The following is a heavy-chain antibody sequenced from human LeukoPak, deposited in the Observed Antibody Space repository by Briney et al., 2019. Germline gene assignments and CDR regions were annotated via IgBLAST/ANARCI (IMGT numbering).Heavy chain of an antibody. Sequence: GGSLRLSCVASGFTFSRYWMSWVRQAPGKGLEWVAKIKQDGSGEYYLDSVKGRFTISRDNAKNSLYLQMNSLRADDTAVYFCTTGYSSGWYNKGNYWGQGTLVTVSS. CDR3: TTGYSSGWYNKGNY. J-gene: IGHJ4*02. CDR2: IKQDGSGE. D-gene: IGHD6-19*01. V-gene: IGHV3-7*01. CDR1: GFTFSRYW.